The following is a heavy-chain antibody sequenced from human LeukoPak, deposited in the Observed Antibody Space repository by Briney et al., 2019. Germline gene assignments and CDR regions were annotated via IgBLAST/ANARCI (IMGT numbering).Heavy chain of an antibody. D-gene: IGHD5-18*01. CDR3: VKHTAMVPYFDY. J-gene: IGHJ4*02. V-gene: IGHV3-23*01. CDR1: GFTFSNYA. Sequence: GGSLRLSCAASGFTFSNYAMSWVRQAPGKGLEWVSTINDRGIATYYADSVKGRFTISRDNAKNSLYLQMNSLRAEDTAVYYCVKHTAMVPYFDYWGQGTLVTVSS. CDR2: INDRGIAT.